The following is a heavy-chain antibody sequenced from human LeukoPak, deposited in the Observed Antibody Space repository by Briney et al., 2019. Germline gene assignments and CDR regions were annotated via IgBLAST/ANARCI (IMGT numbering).Heavy chain of an antibody. J-gene: IGHJ4*02. V-gene: IGHV1-69*04. CDR2: IIPIFGIA. D-gene: IGHD2-2*02. CDR1: GGTFSSYA. CDR3: ARERAYCSSTSCYIRGIDY. Sequence: ASVKVSCKASGGTFSSYAISWVRQAPGQGLEWMGRIIPIFGIANYAQKSQGRVTITADKSTSTAYMELSSLRSEDTAVYYCARERAYCSSTSCYIRGIDYWGQGTLVTVSS.